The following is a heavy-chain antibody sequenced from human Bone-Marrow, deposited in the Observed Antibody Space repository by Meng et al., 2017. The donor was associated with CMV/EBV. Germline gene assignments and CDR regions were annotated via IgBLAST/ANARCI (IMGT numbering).Heavy chain of an antibody. V-gene: IGHV3-74*01. CDR2: INSDGSIT. CDR1: GFTFSNYW. J-gene: IGHJ5*02. CDR3: ARAQFDP. Sequence: GGSLRLSCAAFGFTFSNYWMHWVRQAPGKGLVWVSRINSDGSITNYADSVKGRFTISRDNAQNTRYLQMNSLRAEDTAVYFCARAQFDPWGQGTLVTVSS.